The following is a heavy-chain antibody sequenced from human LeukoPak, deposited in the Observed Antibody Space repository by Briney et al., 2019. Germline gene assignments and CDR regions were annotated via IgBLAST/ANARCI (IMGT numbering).Heavy chain of an antibody. V-gene: IGHV4-34*01. J-gene: IGHJ4*02. D-gene: IGHD3-10*01. CDR2: INHSGST. CDR1: GGSFSGYC. Sequence: PSETLSLTCAVYGGSFSGYCWSWIRQPPGKGLEWIGEINHSGSTNYNPSLKSRVTISVDTSKNQFSLKLSSVTAADTAVYYCARHENRYYGSGSYYKGGLAYWGQGTLVTVSS. CDR3: ARHENRYYGSGSYYKGGLAY.